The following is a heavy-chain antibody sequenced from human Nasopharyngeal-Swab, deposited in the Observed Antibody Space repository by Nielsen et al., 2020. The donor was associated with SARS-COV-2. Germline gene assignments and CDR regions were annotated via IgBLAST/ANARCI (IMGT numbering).Heavy chain of an antibody. V-gene: IGHV3-43*02. D-gene: IGHD3-10*01. CDR3: ARDNSGSIDH. Sequence: GESLKISCAASGFTFGSYYMIWVRLPPERGLEWVAIITSDGHTTYYIDSVKGRFTISRDNSKNSLYLQMNSLRTEDTALYYCARDNSGSIDHWGLGTLVTVSS. J-gene: IGHJ5*02. CDR1: GFTFGSYY. CDR2: ITSDGHTT.